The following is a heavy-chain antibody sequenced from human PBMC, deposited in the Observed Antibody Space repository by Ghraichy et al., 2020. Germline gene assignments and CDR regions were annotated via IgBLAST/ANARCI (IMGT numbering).Heavy chain of an antibody. Sequence: SVKVSCKASGGTFSSYAISWVRQAPGQGLEWMGGIIPIFGTANYAQKFQGRVTITADESTSTAYMELSSLRSEDTAVYYCARASRTVSSSGYYLNWFDPWGQGTLVTVSS. V-gene: IGHV1-69*13. CDR1: GGTFSSYA. J-gene: IGHJ5*02. D-gene: IGHD3-22*01. CDR2: IIPIFGTA. CDR3: ARASRTVSSSGYYLNWFDP.